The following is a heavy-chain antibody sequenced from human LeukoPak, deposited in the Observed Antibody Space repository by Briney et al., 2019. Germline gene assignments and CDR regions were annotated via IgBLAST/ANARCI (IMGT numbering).Heavy chain of an antibody. D-gene: IGHD3-10*01. CDR1: GFTFGNSW. V-gene: IGHV3-74*01. CDR2: INTDGSDT. J-gene: IGHJ4*02. Sequence: GGSLRLSCAASGFTFGNSWMNWVRQAPGKRLVWVSRINTDGSDTTYADSVKGRFTISRDNAKNTLYLQMNSLRAEDSAAYYCANSYSPPHYWGQGTLVTVSS. CDR3: ANSYSPPHY.